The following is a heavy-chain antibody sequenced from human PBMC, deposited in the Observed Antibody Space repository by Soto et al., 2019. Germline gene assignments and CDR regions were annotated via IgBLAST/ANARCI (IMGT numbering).Heavy chain of an antibody. CDR2: ISYDGSKK. D-gene: IGHD2-2*01. CDR1: GFTFSRYG. Sequence: PGWSLRLSCEASGFTFSRYGMHWVRQAPGKGREWVAVISYDGSKKYYADSVKGRFTISRDNSKNTLYLQMNSLRAEDTAGYYCARGALCSSINCCGSGGFDIWGQGTMVTVSS. CDR3: ARGALCSSINCCGSGGFDI. V-gene: IGHV3-30*03. J-gene: IGHJ3*02.